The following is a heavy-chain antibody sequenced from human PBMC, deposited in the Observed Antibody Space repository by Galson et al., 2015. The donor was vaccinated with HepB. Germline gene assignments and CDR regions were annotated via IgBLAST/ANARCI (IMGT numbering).Heavy chain of an antibody. CDR3: AKSCSSTSCYAEGIY. CDR1: GFTFSSYG. Sequence: SLRLSCAASGFTFSSYGMHWVRQAPGKGLEWVAVIWYDGSNKYYADSEKGRFTISRDNSKNTLYLQMNSLRAEDTAVYYCAKSCSSTSCYAEGIYWGQGTLVTVSS. J-gene: IGHJ4*02. D-gene: IGHD2-2*01. V-gene: IGHV3-33*06. CDR2: IWYDGSNK.